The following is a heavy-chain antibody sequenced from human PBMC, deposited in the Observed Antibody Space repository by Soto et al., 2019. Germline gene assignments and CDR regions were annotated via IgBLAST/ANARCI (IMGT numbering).Heavy chain of an antibody. D-gene: IGHD2-2*01. CDR2: ISAYNDNT. CDR1: GYTFTSYG. Sequence: QVPLVQSGGEVKKPGASVKVSCKASGYTFTSYGISWVRQAPGQGLEWMGWISAYNDNTNYAQKLQGRVTMTTDTPTSTAYMELRSLRSDDTAVYYCARDVRVDCSSTSCYNYYGMDVWGQGTAVTVSS. V-gene: IGHV1-18*01. CDR3: ARDVRVDCSSTSCYNYYGMDV. J-gene: IGHJ6*02.